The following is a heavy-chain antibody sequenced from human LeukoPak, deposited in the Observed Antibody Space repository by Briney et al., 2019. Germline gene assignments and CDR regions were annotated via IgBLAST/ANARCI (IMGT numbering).Heavy chain of an antibody. CDR3: ARAFDGAHAFDI. J-gene: IGHJ3*02. CDR2: ISSDGSTT. Sequence: PSGGSLRLSCAASGFTFSSYGMHWVRQAPGEGLVWVSRISSDGSTTNYADSVKGRFTISRDNSKNTLYLQVNSLRAEDTAVYYCARAFDGAHAFDIWGQGTMVTVSS. V-gene: IGHV3-74*01. D-gene: IGHD5-24*01. CDR1: GFTFSSYG.